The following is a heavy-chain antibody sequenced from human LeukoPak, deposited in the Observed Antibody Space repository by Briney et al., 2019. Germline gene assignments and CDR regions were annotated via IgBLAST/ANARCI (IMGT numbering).Heavy chain of an antibody. D-gene: IGHD5-12*01. Sequence: GGSLRLSCAASGFSFRSYAMTWVRQAPGKGLEWVSTISGNGGSTYFADSMKGRFSISRDNSKNTLYLQMNSLRAEDTAVYYCASDIVATSGDFWGQGTLVTVSS. J-gene: IGHJ4*02. V-gene: IGHV3-23*01. CDR2: ISGNGGST. CDR1: GFSFRSYA. CDR3: ASDIVATSGDF.